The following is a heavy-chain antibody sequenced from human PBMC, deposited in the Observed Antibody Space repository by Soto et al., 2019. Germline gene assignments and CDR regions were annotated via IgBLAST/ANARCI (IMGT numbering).Heavy chain of an antibody. D-gene: IGHD5-18*01. J-gene: IGHJ4*02. CDR2: ISSSGSNI. CDR3: AREEYSYGFGY. V-gene: IGHV3-48*03. CDR1: GFTFSSYE. Sequence: GGALRLSCAASGFTFSSYEMNWVRQATRKGLEWVSYISSSGSNIYYADSVKGRFTISRDNAKNSLYLQMNSLRAEDTAVYYCAREEYSYGFGYLGQGTLITFSS.